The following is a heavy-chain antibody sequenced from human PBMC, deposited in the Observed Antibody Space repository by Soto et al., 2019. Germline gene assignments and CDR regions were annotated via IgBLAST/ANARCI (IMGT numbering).Heavy chain of an antibody. CDR1: GFTFSSYS. J-gene: IGHJ4*02. Sequence: PGGSLRLSCAASGFTFSSYSMNWVRQAPGKGLEWVSSISSSSNYIYYADSVTGRFTISRDNAKNSLYLQMNSLITEDTAVYYCARDLTTGYYGYWGQGTLVTVSS. CDR2: ISSSSNYI. V-gene: IGHV3-21*01. D-gene: IGHD3-9*01. CDR3: ARDLTTGYYGY.